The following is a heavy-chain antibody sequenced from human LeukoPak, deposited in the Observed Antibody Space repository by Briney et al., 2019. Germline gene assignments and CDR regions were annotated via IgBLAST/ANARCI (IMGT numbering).Heavy chain of an antibody. CDR1: GYTFTGYA. Sequence: GASVKVSCKASGYTFTGYAIHWVRQAPGQGLEWMGWINPEKRDTGYAHKFQGRVTMTSDTPISTAYMELRSLRSDDTAVYYCARISGWRSLDYWGQGTLVTVSS. CDR3: ARISGWRSLDY. CDR2: INPEKRDT. J-gene: IGHJ4*02. D-gene: IGHD6-25*01. V-gene: IGHV1-2*02.